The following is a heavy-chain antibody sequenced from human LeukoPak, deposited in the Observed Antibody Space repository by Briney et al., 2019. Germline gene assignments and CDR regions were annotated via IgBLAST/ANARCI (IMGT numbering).Heavy chain of an antibody. Sequence: GRSLRLSCAASGFTFSSYGMHWVRQAPGKGLEWVAVISYDGSNKYYADSVKGRFTISRDNSKNTLYLQMNSLRAEDTAVYYCAKDFHVVVAATADYWGQGTLVTVSS. CDR1: GFTFSSYG. V-gene: IGHV3-30*18. D-gene: IGHD2-15*01. CDR3: AKDFHVVVAATADY. CDR2: ISYDGSNK. J-gene: IGHJ4*02.